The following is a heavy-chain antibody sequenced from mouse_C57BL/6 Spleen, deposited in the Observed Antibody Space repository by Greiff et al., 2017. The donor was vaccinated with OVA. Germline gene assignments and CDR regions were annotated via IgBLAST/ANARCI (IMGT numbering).Heavy chain of an antibody. Sequence: QVQLQQSGAELVRPGTSVKLSCKASGYTFTSYWMHWVKQRPGQGLEWIGVIDPSDSYTNYNQKFKGKATLTVDTSSSTAYMQLSSLTSEDSAVYYCARGDYGSSLSYWYFDVWGTGTTVTVSS. V-gene: IGHV1-59*01. CDR1: GYTFTSYW. J-gene: IGHJ1*03. CDR3: ARGDYGSSLSYWYFDV. D-gene: IGHD1-1*01. CDR2: IDPSDSYT.